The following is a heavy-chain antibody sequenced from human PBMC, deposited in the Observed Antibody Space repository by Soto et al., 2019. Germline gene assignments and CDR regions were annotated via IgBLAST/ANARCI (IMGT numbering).Heavy chain of an antibody. CDR1: GFTFSSYS. J-gene: IGHJ5*02. V-gene: IGHV3-21*01. Sequence: GGSLRLSCAASGFTFSSYSMNWVRQAPGKGLEWVSSISSSSSYIYYADSVKGRFTISRDNAKNSLYLQMNSLRAEDTAVYYCARDHEYSSSSFWFDPWGQGSLVTVSS. D-gene: IGHD6-6*01. CDR2: ISSSSSYI. CDR3: ARDHEYSSSSFWFDP.